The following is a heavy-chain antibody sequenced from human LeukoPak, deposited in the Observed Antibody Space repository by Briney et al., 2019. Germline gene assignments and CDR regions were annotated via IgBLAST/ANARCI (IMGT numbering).Heavy chain of an antibody. J-gene: IGHJ4*02. Sequence: SETLSLTCSVSGASISSGGYFWSWIRQHPGKGLEWIGSFDYSGNRYYNPPLKSRLTISQDASKNQFSLKMSSVTASDTAVYYCARHGSWETSGWYRLDYWGQGTLVTVSS. CDR1: GASISSGGYF. D-gene: IGHD6-19*01. CDR2: FDYSGNR. V-gene: IGHV4-61*08. CDR3: ARHGSWETSGWYRLDY.